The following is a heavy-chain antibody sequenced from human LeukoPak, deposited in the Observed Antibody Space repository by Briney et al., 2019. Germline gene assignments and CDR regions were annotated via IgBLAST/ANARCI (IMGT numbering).Heavy chain of an antibody. CDR3: ARVGGDYDRKYDAFDI. V-gene: IGHV4-59*01. D-gene: IGHD3-22*01. J-gene: IGHJ3*02. CDR2: IYYSGST. Sequence: TSETLSLTCTVSGGSISSYYWSWIRQPPGKGLEWIGCIYYSGSTNYNPSLKSRVTISVDTSKNQFSLKLSSVTAADTAVYYCARVGGDYDRKYDAFDIWGQGTMVTVSS. CDR1: GGSISSYY.